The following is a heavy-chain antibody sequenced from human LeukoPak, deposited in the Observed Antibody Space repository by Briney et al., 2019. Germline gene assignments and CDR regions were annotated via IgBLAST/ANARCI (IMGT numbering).Heavy chain of an antibody. CDR2: ISGSGGST. Sequence: PGGSLRLSCAASGFTFSTYGMSWVRQAPGKGLEWVSAISGSGGSTYYADSVKGRFTISRDNAKNSLYLQMNSLRAEDTAVYYCARDEMSAYYYGSGSYWGQGTLVTVSS. CDR1: GFTFSTYG. CDR3: ARDEMSAYYYGSGSY. D-gene: IGHD3-10*01. J-gene: IGHJ4*02. V-gene: IGHV3-23*01.